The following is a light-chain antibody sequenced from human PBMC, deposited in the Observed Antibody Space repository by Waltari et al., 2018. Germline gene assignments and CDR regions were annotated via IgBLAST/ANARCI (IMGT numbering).Light chain of an antibody. J-gene: IGLJ2*01. V-gene: IGLV3-21*02. CDR3: QVWDSSSDHVV. CDR1: NIGSKS. CDR2: DDS. Sequence: SYVLTQPPSVSVAPGETARITCGGNNIGSKSVHWYQQKPGQAPVLVVYDDSDRPSGIPGRFSGSNSGNTATLTISRVEAGDEADSYCQVWDSSSDHVVFGGGTKLTVL.